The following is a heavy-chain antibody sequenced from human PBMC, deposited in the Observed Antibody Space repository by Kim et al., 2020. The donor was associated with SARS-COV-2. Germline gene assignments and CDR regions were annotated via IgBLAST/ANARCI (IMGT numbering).Heavy chain of an antibody. CDR3: ARLRPKWLVTPDY. CDR2: IYESGST. D-gene: IGHD2-21*02. V-gene: IGHV4-34*01. Sequence: PPGKGLEWIGEIYESGSTNYNPSLKSRVTISVDMSKNQFSLKLKSVTAADTAVYYCARLRPKWLVTPDYWGPGTLVSVSS. J-gene: IGHJ4*02.